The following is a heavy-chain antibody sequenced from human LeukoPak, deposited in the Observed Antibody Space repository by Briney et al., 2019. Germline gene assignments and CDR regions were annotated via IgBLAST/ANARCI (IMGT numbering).Heavy chain of an antibody. V-gene: IGHV3-23*01. J-gene: IGHJ6*02. CDR3: ASLGLQFILPPQGYGMDV. D-gene: IGHD5-24*01. CDR1: GFTFSSYA. CDR2: ISGSGGST. Sequence: GGSLRLSCAASGFTFSSYAMSWVRQAPGKGLEWVSAISGSGGSTYYADSVKGRFTISRDNSKNTLYLQMNSLRAEDTAVYYCASLGLQFILPPQGYGMDVGAKGPRSPSP.